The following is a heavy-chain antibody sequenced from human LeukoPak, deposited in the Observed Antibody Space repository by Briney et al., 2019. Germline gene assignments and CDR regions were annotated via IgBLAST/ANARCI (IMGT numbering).Heavy chain of an antibody. J-gene: IGHJ4*02. V-gene: IGHV1-18*01. Sequence: GASVKVSCKASGYTFTSYGISWVRQAPGQGLEWMGWISAYNGNTNYAQKLQGRVTMTADTSTSTAYMELRSLRSDDTAVYYCARDLLGAVADKGGFDYWRQGALVTVSS. CDR1: GYTFTSYG. CDR3: ARDLLGAVADKGGFDY. CDR2: ISAYNGNT. D-gene: IGHD6-19*01.